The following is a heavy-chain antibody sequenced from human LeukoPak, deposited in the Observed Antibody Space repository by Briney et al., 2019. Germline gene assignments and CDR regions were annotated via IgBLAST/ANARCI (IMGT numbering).Heavy chain of an antibody. Sequence: ASVKVSCKAFGYTFTTYYMHWVRQAPGQGLEWMGIINPSGGSTTYAQKFQGRVTMTRDTSTSTVYMALSSLRSEDTAVYYCARGHYYGSGSLGWFDPWGQGTLVTVSS. D-gene: IGHD3-10*01. J-gene: IGHJ5*02. CDR2: INPSGGST. CDR3: ARGHYYGSGSLGWFDP. CDR1: GYTFTTYY. V-gene: IGHV1-46*01.